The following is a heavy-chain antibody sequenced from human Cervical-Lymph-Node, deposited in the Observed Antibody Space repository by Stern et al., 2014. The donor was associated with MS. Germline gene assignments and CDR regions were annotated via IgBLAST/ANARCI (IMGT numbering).Heavy chain of an antibody. V-gene: IGHV3-33*01. CDR1: GFTFSSYG. J-gene: IGHJ6*02. D-gene: IGHD6-13*01. Sequence: VQLVESGGGVVQPGRSLRLSCAASGFTFSSYGMHWVRQAPGKGLEWVAAIWYDGSNKYYADSVKGRFTISRDNSKNTLYLQMNSLRAEDTAVYDCARSSSPSPYYYYGMDVWGQGTTVTVSS. CDR2: IWYDGSNK. CDR3: ARSSSPSPYYYYGMDV.